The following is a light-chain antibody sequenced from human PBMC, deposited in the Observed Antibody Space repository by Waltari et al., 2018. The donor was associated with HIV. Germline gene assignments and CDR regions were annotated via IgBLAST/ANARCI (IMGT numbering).Light chain of an antibody. CDR2: EVN. CDR3: SSYTATKILV. J-gene: IGLJ2*01. CDR1: NSDLGTYNY. Sequence: QSALTQPASVSGSPGQSITISCTGTNSDLGTYNYVSWYQQQSGTAPRLLISEVNNRPSGVSNRFSGSNAGNTASLSSSGLQAEDEGKCYCSSYTATKILVFGGGTDVTVL. V-gene: IGLV2-14*03.